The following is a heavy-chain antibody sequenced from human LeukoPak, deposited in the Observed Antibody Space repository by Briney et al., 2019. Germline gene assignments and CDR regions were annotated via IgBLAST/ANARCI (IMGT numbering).Heavy chain of an antibody. J-gene: IGHJ4*02. D-gene: IGHD2-21*01. V-gene: IGHV1-69*13. CDR2: IIPIFGTA. Sequence: SVKVSCKASGGTFSGYAISWVRQAPGQGLEWMGGIIPIFGTANYAQKFQGRVTITADESTSTAYMELSSLRSEDTAVYYCARRGLLGPLDYWGQGTLVTVSS. CDR1: GGTFSGYA. CDR3: ARRGLLGPLDY.